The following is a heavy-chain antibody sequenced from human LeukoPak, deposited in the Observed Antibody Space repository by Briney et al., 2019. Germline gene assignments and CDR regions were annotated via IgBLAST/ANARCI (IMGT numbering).Heavy chain of an antibody. CDR2: ISYTGST. CDR1: GGSISSYY. V-gene: IGHV4-59*01. J-gene: IGHJ4*02. Sequence: SETLSLTSTVSGGSISSYYVSWIRQPPGKGLEWIGYISYTGSTDYNPSLKSRVTISVDMSKNQFSLKVSSVTAADTAVYYCARGSVYFDSWGQGTLVTVSS. CDR3: ARGSVYFDS.